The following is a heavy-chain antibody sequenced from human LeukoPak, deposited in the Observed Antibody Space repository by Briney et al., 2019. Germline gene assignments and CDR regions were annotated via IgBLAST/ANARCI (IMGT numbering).Heavy chain of an antibody. CDR2: ISSNGGST. CDR1: GFTFSSYA. V-gene: IGHV3-64*01. CDR3: AKDSYYDSSGYYPPSYFDY. D-gene: IGHD3-22*01. Sequence: GGSLRLSCAASGFTFSSYAMHWVRQAPGKGLEYVSAISSNGGSTSYANSVKGRFTISRDNSKNTLYLQMGSLRAEDTAVYYCAKDSYYDSSGYYPPSYFDYWGQGTLVTVSS. J-gene: IGHJ4*02.